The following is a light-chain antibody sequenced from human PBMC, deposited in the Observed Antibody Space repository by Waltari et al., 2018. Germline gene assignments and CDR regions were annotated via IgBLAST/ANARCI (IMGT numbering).Light chain of an antibody. V-gene: IGKV1-39*01. J-gene: IGKJ2*01. CDR1: QSISSH. Sequence: DFQMTQSPSSLSASVVDRVTITCRASQSISSHLNWYQHKAGEAPKLLIYGAFDLESGVPRRFSGSASGTEFTLTITGLQPEDFATYYCQQSHTTPYSFGQGTKLEMK. CDR3: QQSHTTPYS. CDR2: GAF.